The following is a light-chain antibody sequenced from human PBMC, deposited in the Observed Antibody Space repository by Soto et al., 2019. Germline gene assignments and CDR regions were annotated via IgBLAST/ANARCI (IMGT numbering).Light chain of an antibody. V-gene: IGKV3-20*01. Sequence: EIVLTQSPGTLSLSPGERATLSCRASQSVRSRSLAWYQQKPGQAPRLLIHGASSRATGIPDRFSGSGSGTDFTLTISRLEPEDFAVYYCQQYSSSPFTFGPGTKVDIK. CDR1: QSVRSRS. J-gene: IGKJ3*01. CDR2: GAS. CDR3: QQYSSSPFT.